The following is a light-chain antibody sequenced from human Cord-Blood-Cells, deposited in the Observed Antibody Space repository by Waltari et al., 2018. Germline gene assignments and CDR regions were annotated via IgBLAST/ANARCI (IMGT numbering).Light chain of an antibody. J-gene: IGLJ3*02. CDR1: SSAVGSSNL. CDR2: EGS. CDR3: CSYAGSSSNWV. V-gene: IGLV2-23*01. Sequence: QSALTQPASVSGSPGQSITISCTGTSSAVGSSNLVPWYQQHTGKAPKLMIYEGSKRPSGVSNRFSGSKSGNTAALTISGLQAEDEADYYCCSYAGSSSNWVFGGGTKLTVL.